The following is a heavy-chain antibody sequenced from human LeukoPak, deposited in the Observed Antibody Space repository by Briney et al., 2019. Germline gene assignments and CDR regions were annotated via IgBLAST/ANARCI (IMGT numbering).Heavy chain of an antibody. CDR3: ARGLSSGWYWGGPGVQTYFDY. CDR2: ISSSGSTI. V-gene: IGHV3-11*01. Sequence: PGGSLRLSCAASGFTFSDYYMSWIRQAPGKGLEWVSYISSSGSTIYYADSVKGRFTISRDNAKNSLYLQMNSLRAEDTAVYYCARGLSSGWYWGGPGVQTYFDYWGQGTLVTVSS. D-gene: IGHD6-19*01. J-gene: IGHJ4*02. CDR1: GFTFSDYY.